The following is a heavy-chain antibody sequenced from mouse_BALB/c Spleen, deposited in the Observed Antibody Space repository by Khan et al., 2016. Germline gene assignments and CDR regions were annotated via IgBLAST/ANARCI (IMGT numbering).Heavy chain of an antibody. J-gene: IGHJ3*01. CDR3: TRGESTMIRGFAY. CDR2: IFTSDSYT. V-gene: IGHV1-69*02. Sequence: QVQLQQPGAELVRPGASVKLSCKASGYTFTSYWINWMKQRPGQGLEWIGNIFTSDSYTNYNQKFKDKATLTVDKSSSTAYMQLSSTTSEDSASYYCTRGESTMIRGFAYWGQGTLVTVSA. D-gene: IGHD2-4*01. CDR1: GYTFTSYW.